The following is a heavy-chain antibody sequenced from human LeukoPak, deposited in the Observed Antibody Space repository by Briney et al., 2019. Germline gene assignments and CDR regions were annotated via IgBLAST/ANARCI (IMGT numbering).Heavy chain of an antibody. V-gene: IGHV3-23*01. CDR1: GFTFMMYG. Sequence: GGSLGLSCAASGFTFMMYGMTWVRQAPGKGLEWVSGISGSGGSANYADSVKGRFTISRDNSKNTVYLQMSSLRAEDTALYYCARRSCSTTTCYSWPAQYYYMDVWGKGTSVTVSS. J-gene: IGHJ6*03. CDR2: ISGSGGSA. D-gene: IGHD2-2*01. CDR3: ARRSCSTTTCYSWPAQYYYMDV.